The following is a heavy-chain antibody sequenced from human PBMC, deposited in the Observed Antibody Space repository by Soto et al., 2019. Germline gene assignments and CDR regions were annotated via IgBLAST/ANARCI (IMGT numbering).Heavy chain of an antibody. J-gene: IGHJ4*02. CDR2: ISAYNGKT. D-gene: IGHD3-10*01. V-gene: IGHV1-18*01. CDR3: ERRESGRPYSYLFDY. CDR1: GYTFTSYG. Sequence: ASVKVSCKASGYTFTSYGISWVRQAPGQGLEWMGWISAYNGKTNYEQKLQGRVTMTTDTSTSTAYMELRSLRSDDTAVYYCERRESGRPYSYLFDYWGQGTLVTVSS.